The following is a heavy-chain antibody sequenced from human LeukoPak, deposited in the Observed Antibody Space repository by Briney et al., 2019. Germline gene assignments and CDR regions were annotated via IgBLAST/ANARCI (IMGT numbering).Heavy chain of an antibody. V-gene: IGHV4-39*07. CDR1: GGSISSSSYY. J-gene: IGHJ4*02. CDR2: IYYSGST. CDR3: ARVMTGRNYGGNFDY. D-gene: IGHD4-23*01. Sequence: PSETLSLTCTVSGGSISSSSYYWGWIRQPPGKGLEWIGSIYYSGSTYYNPSLKSRVTISVDTSKNQFSLKLSSVTAADTAVYYCARVMTGRNYGGNFDYWGQGTLVTVSS.